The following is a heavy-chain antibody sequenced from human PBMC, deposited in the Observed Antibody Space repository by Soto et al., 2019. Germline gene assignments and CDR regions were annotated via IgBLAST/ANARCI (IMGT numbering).Heavy chain of an antibody. J-gene: IGHJ4*02. V-gene: IGHV3-30*18. CDR1: GFTFSSYG. D-gene: IGHD2-15*01. CDR3: AKGSIALLRD. Sequence: QVQLVESGGGVVQPGRSLRLSCAASGFTFSSYGMHWVRQAPGKGLEWVAVISYDGSNKYYADSVKGRFTISRDNSKNTLYLQMNSLRAEDTAVYYCAKGSIALLRDWGQGTLVTVSS. CDR2: ISYDGSNK.